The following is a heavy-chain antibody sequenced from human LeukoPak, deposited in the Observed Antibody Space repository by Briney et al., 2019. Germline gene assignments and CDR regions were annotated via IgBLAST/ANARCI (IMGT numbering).Heavy chain of an antibody. CDR1: GYTFTSYG. V-gene: IGHV1-18*01. CDR3: ARTQWLVRSFDY. D-gene: IGHD6-19*01. CDR2: ISAYNGNT. Sequence: ASVKVSCKASGYTFTSYGISWVRQAPGQGLEWMGWISAYNGNTNYAQKLQGRVTMTTDTSTSTAFMELWNLRSDDTAVYYCARTQWLVRSFDYWGQGTLVTVSS. J-gene: IGHJ4*02.